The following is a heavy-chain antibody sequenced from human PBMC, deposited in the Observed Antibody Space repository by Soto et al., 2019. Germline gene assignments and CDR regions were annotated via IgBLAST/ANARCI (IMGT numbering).Heavy chain of an antibody. Sequence: GGSLRLSCSASGFTFSSYAMHWVRQAPGKGLEYVSAISSNGGSTYYADSVKGRFTISRDNSKNTLYLQMSSLRAEDTAVYYCVKALSPQRGVAARLGGSFDYWGQGTLVTVSS. D-gene: IGHD6-6*01. V-gene: IGHV3-64D*08. CDR2: ISSNGGST. CDR1: GFTFSSYA. J-gene: IGHJ4*02. CDR3: VKALSPQRGVAARLGGSFDY.